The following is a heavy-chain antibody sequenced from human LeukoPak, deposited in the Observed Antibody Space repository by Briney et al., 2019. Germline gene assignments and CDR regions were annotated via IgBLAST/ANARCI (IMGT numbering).Heavy chain of an antibody. D-gene: IGHD1-26*01. V-gene: IGHV5-51*01. CDR2: IYPGDSDT. CDR1: GYSFTSYW. CDR3: ATRGIVGATILDLVAFDI. J-gene: IGHJ3*02. Sequence: GESLKISCKGSGYSFTSYWIGWVRQMPGKGLEWMGIIYPGDSDTRYSPSFQGQVTISADKSISTAYLQWSSLKASDTAMYYCATRGIVGATILDLVAFDIWGQGTMVTVSS.